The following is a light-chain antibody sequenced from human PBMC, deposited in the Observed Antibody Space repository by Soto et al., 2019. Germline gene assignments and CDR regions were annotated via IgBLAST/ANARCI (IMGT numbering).Light chain of an antibody. CDR2: DAS. CDR3: QQRSNWRT. J-gene: IGKJ1*01. CDR1: QSVSSY. V-gene: IGKV3-11*01. Sequence: EIVLTQSPATLSLSPGERATLSCRASQSVSSYLAWYQQKPGQAPRLLVYDASNRATGIPARFSGSGSGTDLTLTISSLEPEDFEVYYCQQRSNWRTFGQGTKVEIK.